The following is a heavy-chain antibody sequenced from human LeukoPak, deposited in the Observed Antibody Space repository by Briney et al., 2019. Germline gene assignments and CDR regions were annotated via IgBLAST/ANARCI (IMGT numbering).Heavy chain of an antibody. Sequence: QPGGSLRLSCVASGFTFSSRDWMTWGRQAPGKGLEGGANIKQDGSEKNCVDSVKGRFTSSRDNAKNSRDLQMNSLRAEDTDVYYCARDLGGSGYDLDDVGLDYWGQGTLVTVSS. J-gene: IGHJ4*02. CDR3: ARDLGGSGYDLDDVGLDY. D-gene: IGHD5-12*01. CDR2: IKQDGSEK. V-gene: IGHV3-7*01. CDR1: GFTFSSRDW.